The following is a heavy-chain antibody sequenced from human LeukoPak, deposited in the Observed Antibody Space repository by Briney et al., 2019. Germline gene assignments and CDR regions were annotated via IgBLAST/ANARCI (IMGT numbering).Heavy chain of an antibody. D-gene: IGHD5-18*01. CDR3: ARSPGLDTAVVNRP. Sequence: ASVKVSCKASGYTFTSYDINWVRQATGQGLEWMGWINPNSGGTNYAQNFQGRVTMTRDTSINTAYMELGRLRSDDTAVYYCARSPGLDTAVVNRPWGQGTLITVPS. CDR2: INPNSGGT. V-gene: IGHV1-2*02. J-gene: IGHJ5*02. CDR1: GYTFTSYD.